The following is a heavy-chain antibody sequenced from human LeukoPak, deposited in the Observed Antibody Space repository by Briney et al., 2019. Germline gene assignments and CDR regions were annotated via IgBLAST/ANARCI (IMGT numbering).Heavy chain of an antibody. V-gene: IGHV4-59*11. Sequence: SETLSLTCAVSGGPISGHYWSWIRQPPGKGLEWIGYIYYSGSSNYNPSLKSRVTISVDTSKNLFSLKLSSVTAADTAIYYCARTSSYYYYAMDVWGQGTTVTVSS. CDR3: ARTSSYYYYAMDV. CDR2: IYYSGSS. D-gene: IGHD2-2*01. CDR1: GGPISGHY. J-gene: IGHJ6*02.